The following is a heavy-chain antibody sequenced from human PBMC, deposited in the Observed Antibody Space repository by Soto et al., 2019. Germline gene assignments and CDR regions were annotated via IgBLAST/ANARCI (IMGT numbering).Heavy chain of an antibody. J-gene: IGHJ4*02. CDR2: ISAYNGNT. V-gene: IGHV1-18*01. CDR3: ARDLNKYNVDSIYFDY. Sequence: QVQLVQSGAEVKKPGASVKVSCKASGYTFSNYGISWVRHAPGQGHEWMGWISAYNGNTIYAQKLQGRVTMTTDTSTSTAYMELRSLRSDDTAVYYCARDLNKYNVDSIYFDYWGQGTLVTVSA. D-gene: IGHD3-22*01. CDR1: GYTFSNYG.